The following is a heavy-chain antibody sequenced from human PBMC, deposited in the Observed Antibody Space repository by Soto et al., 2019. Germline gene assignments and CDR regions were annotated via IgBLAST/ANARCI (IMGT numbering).Heavy chain of an antibody. CDR3: SSDPGGYYDILTRNYFDY. CDR2: IIPIFGTA. D-gene: IGHD3-9*01. Sequence: SVKVSCKASGGTFSSYAISWVRQAPGQGLEWMGGIIPIFGTANYAQKFQGRVTNTADESTSTAYKELSSLRSEDTAVYYCSSDPGGYYDILTRNYFDYWGQGTLVTVSS. J-gene: IGHJ4*02. V-gene: IGHV1-69*13. CDR1: GGTFSSYA.